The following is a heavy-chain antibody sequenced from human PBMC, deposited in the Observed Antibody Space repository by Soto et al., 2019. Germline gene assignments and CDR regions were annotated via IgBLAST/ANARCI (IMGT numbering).Heavy chain of an antibody. D-gene: IGHD3-22*01. J-gene: IGHJ4*02. CDR2: IYYSGST. CDR1: GGSISSGDYY. Sequence: SETLSLTCTVSGGSISSGDYYWSWIRQHPGKGLEWIGYIYYSGSTHYSSSLKSRVTMSIDTSKNQFPLKLTSVTAADTAVYYCARLSSIDSSGYYLDYWGQGTLVTVS. CDR3: ARLSSIDSSGYYLDY. V-gene: IGHV4-31*03.